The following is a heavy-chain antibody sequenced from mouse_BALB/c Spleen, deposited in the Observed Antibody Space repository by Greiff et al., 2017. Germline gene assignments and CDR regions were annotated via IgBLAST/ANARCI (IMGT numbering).Heavy chain of an antibody. V-gene: IGHV5-12-1*01. J-gene: IGHJ4*01. Sequence: EVKVVESGGGLVKPGGSLKLSCAASGFAFSSYDMSWVRQTPEKRLEWVAYISSGGGSTYYPDTVKGRFTISRDNAKNTLYLQMSSLKSEDTAMYYCARQGYGNGYAMDYWGQGTSVTVSS. D-gene: IGHD2-10*02. CDR1: GFAFSSYD. CDR2: ISSGGGST. CDR3: ARQGYGNGYAMDY.